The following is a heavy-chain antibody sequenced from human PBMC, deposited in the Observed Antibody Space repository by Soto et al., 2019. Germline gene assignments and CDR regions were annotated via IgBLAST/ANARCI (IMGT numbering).Heavy chain of an antibody. D-gene: IGHD6-19*01. CDR3: ASYSSGWPPLGY. J-gene: IGHJ4*02. V-gene: IGHV1-69*12. CDR2: IIPIFGTA. Sequence: QVQLVQSGAEVKKPGSSVKVSCKASGGTFSSYAISWVRQAPGQGLEWMGGIIPIFGTANYAQKFQGRVXIXAXXSTSTAYMELSSLRSEDTAVYYCASYSSGWPPLGYWGQGTLVTVSS. CDR1: GGTFSSYA.